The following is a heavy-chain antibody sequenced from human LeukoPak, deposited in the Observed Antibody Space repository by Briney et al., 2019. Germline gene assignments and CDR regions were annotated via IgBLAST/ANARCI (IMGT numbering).Heavy chain of an antibody. Sequence: SETLSLTCAVYGGSFSGYYWSWIRQPPGKGLEWIGEINHSGSTNYNPSPKSRVTISVDTSKNQFSLKLSSVTAADTAVYYCARVYKKSQPLAYCSGGSCYSYNFDYWGQGTLVTVSS. J-gene: IGHJ4*02. V-gene: IGHV4-34*01. CDR3: ARVYKKSQPLAYCSGGSCYSYNFDY. D-gene: IGHD2-15*01. CDR1: GGSFSGYY. CDR2: INHSGST.